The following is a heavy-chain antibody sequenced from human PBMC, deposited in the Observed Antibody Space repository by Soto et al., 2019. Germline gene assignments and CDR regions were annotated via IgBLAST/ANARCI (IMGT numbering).Heavy chain of an antibody. J-gene: IGHJ6*04. CDR2: IKQDGSET. V-gene: IGHV3-7*01. D-gene: IGHD6-6*01. CDR1: GFTFSSYW. Sequence: PVGSLRLSCAASGFTFSSYWMSSVRQAPGEELEGVANIKQDGSETYYVDSVKGRFTMFRDHSKSTLSVELPRLTGESPAVYYCARDRVSSSPHGMAVGGKGTTVTDSS. CDR3: ARDRVSSSPHGMAV.